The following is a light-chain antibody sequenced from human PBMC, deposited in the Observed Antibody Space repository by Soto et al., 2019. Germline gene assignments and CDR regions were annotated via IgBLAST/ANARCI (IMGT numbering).Light chain of an antibody. V-gene: IGKV3-11*01. J-gene: IGKJ2*02. CDR2: DVS. CDR3: QQRGKWPST. Sequence: EIVLTQSPATLSLSPGERATLSCRASQSVRTYLAWYQQKPGQAPRLLIHDVSDRATGIPARFSGSGSGTDFTLTISSLEPEDFAVYYCQQRGKWPSTFGPGTKVEMK. CDR1: QSVRTY.